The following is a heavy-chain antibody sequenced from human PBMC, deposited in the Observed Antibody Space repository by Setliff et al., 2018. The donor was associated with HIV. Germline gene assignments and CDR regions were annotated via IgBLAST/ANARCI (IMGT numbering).Heavy chain of an antibody. CDR2: IRYDGDNK. D-gene: IGHD2-15*01. CDR1: GFRFETFG. J-gene: IGHJ6*03. V-gene: IGHV3-30*02. CDR3: AKAFGYCSGGSCPVLMDV. Sequence: GGSLRLSCAASGFRFETFGMYWVRQAPGKGLEWVAFIRYDGDNKYYTDSVKGRFTISRDNSKNTLYLQMNSLRAKDAAVYYCAKAFGYCSGGSCPVLMDVWGKGTTVTVSS.